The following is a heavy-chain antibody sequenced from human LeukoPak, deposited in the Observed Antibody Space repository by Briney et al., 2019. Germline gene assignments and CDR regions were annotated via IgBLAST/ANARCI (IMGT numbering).Heavy chain of an antibody. CDR1: GFTFSSYW. CDR2: IKEDGSEK. Sequence: GGSLRLSCAASGFTFSSYWMTWVRQAPGKGLEWVANIKEDGSEKYYVDSVKGRFTISRDNAKNSLYLQMNSLRAEDTAVYYCARAKEDYYGSGTYSTYDWGQGTLVTVSS. CDR3: ARAKEDYYGSGTYSTYD. D-gene: IGHD3-10*01. V-gene: IGHV3-7*01. J-gene: IGHJ4*02.